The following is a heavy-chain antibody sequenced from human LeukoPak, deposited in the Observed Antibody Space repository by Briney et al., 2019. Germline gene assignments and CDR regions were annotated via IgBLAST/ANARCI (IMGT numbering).Heavy chain of an antibody. CDR2: IIPIFGTA. CDR1: GGTFSSYA. J-gene: IGHJ6*02. Sequence: GSSVNVSCKASGGTFSSYAISWVRQAPGQGLEWMGGIIPIFGTANYAQKFQGRVTITTDESTSTAYMELSSLRSEDTAVYYCARDRGRRVEWLFNYYGMDVWGQGTTVTVSS. CDR3: ARDRGRRVEWLFNYYGMDV. V-gene: IGHV1-69*05. D-gene: IGHD3-3*01.